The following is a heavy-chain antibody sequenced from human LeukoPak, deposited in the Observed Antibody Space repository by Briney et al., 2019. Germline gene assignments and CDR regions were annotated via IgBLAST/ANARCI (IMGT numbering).Heavy chain of an antibody. D-gene: IGHD3-22*01. V-gene: IGHV3-66*01. CDR1: GFTVSSNY. Sequence: GGSLRLSCAASGFTVSSNYMSWVRQAPGKGLEWVSVIYSDGRTFYADSVKGRFTISRDTSKNTLYLQMNSLGAEDTAVYYCARESNSGYYLSYWGQGTLVTVSP. J-gene: IGHJ4*02. CDR3: ARESNSGYYLSY. CDR2: IYSDGRT.